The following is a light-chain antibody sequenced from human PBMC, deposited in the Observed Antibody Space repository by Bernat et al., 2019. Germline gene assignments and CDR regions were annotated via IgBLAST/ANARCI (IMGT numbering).Light chain of an antibody. CDR1: SSDVGSYNR. CDR3: SSYTSSSTWG. V-gene: IGLV2-18*02. CDR2: EVS. J-gene: IGLJ3*02. Sequence: QSALTQPPSVSGSPGQSVTISCTGTSSDVGSYNRVSWYQQPPGTAPKLMIYEVSNRPSGVPDRCSGSKSGNTASLTISGLQAEDEADYYCSSYTSSSTWGFGGGTKLTIL.